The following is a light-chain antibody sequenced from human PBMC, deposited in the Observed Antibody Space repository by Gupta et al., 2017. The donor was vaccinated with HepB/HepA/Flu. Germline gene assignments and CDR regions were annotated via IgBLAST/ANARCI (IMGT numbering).Light chain of an antibody. Sequence: QTVVTQEPSFSVSPGGTVTLTCGFGSGSVSTSYYPSWYQQTPGQAPHTLIYNTNIRSSGVPDRFSGSIVGNKAALTITGAQADDECDYYCVLYMGSGISVFGGGTKLTVL. J-gene: IGLJ3*02. CDR2: NTN. CDR3: VLYMGSGISV. V-gene: IGLV8-61*01. CDR1: SGSVSTSYY.